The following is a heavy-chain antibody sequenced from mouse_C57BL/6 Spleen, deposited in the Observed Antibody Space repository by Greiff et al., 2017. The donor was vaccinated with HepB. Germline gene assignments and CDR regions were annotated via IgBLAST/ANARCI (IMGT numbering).Heavy chain of an antibody. D-gene: IGHD4-1*01. CDR2: INPNNGGT. Sequence: EVQLQQSGPELVKPGASVKISCKASGYTFTDYYMNWVKQSHGKSLEWIGDINPNNGGTSYNQKFKGKATLTVDKSSSTAYMELRSLTSEDSAVYYCARGGLTGPYFDYWGQGTTLTVSS. V-gene: IGHV1-26*01. CDR1: GYTFTDYY. CDR3: ARGGLTGPYFDY. J-gene: IGHJ2*01.